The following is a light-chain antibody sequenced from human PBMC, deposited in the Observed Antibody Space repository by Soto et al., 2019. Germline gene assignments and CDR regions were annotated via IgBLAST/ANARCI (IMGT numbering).Light chain of an antibody. CDR2: DAS. J-gene: IGKJ4*01. Sequence: AIQMTQSPSSLSASVGDRVTITCRASQGIRNDLGWYQQKPEKAPKLVIYDASSLQSGVPSRFSGSGSGTDFTLTISSLQPEDFATYYCQQANSFPLTFGGGTKVEI. V-gene: IGKV1-6*01. CDR3: QQANSFPLT. CDR1: QGIRND.